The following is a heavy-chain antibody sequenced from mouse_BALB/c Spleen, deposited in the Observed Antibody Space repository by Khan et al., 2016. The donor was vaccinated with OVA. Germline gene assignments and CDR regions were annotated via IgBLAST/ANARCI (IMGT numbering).Heavy chain of an antibody. Sequence: EVKLEESGGGLVQPGGSMKLSCVASGFTFSNYWMNWVRQSPDKGLEWVAEIRLKSDDYVTHYAESVKGRFTISRDASKSSVYLQMDNFRAKDAGIYYCLILLWGQGTTLTVSS. CDR2: IRLKSDDYVT. CDR1: GFTFSNYW. V-gene: IGHV6-6*02. CDR3: LILL. J-gene: IGHJ2*01.